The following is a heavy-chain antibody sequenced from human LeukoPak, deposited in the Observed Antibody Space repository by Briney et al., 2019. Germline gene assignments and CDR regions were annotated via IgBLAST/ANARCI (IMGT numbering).Heavy chain of an antibody. V-gene: IGHV4-34*01. J-gene: IGHJ4*02. CDR2: INHSGST. CDR3: ARPRISSSWPRGYYFDY. Sequence: SETLSLTCAVYGGSFSGYYWSWIRQPPGKGLEWIGEINHSGSTNYNPSLKSRVTISVDTSKNQFSLKLSSVTAADTAVYYCARPRISSSWPRGYYFDYWGQGTLVTVSS. D-gene: IGHD6-13*01. CDR1: GGSFSGYY.